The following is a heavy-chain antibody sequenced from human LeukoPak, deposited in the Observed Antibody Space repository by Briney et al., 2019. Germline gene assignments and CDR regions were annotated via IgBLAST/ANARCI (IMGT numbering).Heavy chain of an antibody. CDR1: GLTFSSLA. CDR2: ISYDGTYA. J-gene: IGHJ4*02. V-gene: IGHV3-30*04. Sequence: GRSLRFSCAASGLTFSSLAMDWVRQAPGKGLEWVGDISYDGTYASYAASVRGRFTISRDNSKSTLYLQMNSLRTEDTAVYYCATESSLSNWGLGTLVTVSS. D-gene: IGHD2/OR15-2a*01. CDR3: ATESSLSN.